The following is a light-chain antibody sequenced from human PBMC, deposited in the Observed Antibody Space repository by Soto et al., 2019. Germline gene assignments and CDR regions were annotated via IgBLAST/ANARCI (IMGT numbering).Light chain of an antibody. Sequence: DIPMTQSPSSLSASVGDRVTIACQSSHDVSWNLNWFQQKPGEAPKLLIYDASNLERGVPSRFRGSGCGTDFTLTISSLQPVDVATYYCQQYSSMLSFGGGTEVDLK. CDR1: HDVSWN. V-gene: IGKV1-33*01. CDR3: QQYSSMLS. J-gene: IGKJ4*01. CDR2: DAS.